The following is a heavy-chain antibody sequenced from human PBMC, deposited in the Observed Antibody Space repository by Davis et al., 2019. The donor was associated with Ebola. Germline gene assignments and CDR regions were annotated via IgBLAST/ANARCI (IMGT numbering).Heavy chain of an antibody. CDR3: ARVGGTMVRGVIGY. J-gene: IGHJ4*02. V-gene: IGHV3-21*01. CDR2: LSSSSSYI. Sequence: GGSLRLSCAASGFTFSSYSMNWVRQAPGKGLEWVSSLSSSSSYIYYADSVKGRFTISRDNAKNSLYLQMNSLRAEDTAVYYCARVGGTMVRGVIGYWGQGTLVTVSS. CDR1: GFTFSSYS. D-gene: IGHD3-10*01.